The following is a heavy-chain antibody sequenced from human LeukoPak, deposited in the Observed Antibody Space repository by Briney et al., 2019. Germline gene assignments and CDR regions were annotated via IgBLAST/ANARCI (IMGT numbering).Heavy chain of an antibody. J-gene: IGHJ4*02. CDR3: ARDSSGVATSGFDY. V-gene: IGHV4-34*01. Sequence: SETLSLTCAVYGGSFSGYYWSWIRQPPGKGLEWIGEINHSGSTNYNPSLKSRVTISVDTSKNQFSLKLSSVTAADTAVYYCARDSSGVATSGFDYWGQGTLVTVSS. CDR1: GGSFSGYY. CDR2: INHSGST. D-gene: IGHD5-12*01.